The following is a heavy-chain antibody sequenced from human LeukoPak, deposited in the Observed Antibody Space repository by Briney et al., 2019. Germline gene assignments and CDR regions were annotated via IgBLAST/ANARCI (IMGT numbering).Heavy chain of an antibody. CDR1: GGSVSRAGYY. D-gene: IGHD2-21*01. CDR3: ARWIAGRRRNAFDI. J-gene: IGHJ3*02. V-gene: IGHV4-61*08. Sequence: PSETLSLTCTVSGGSVSRAGYYWSWIRQPPGKGLEWMGYIYYSGSTNYNPSFKSRVTISVDTSKNQFSLKLSSVTAADTAVYYCARWIAGRRRNAFDIWGQGTMVTVSS. CDR2: IYYSGST.